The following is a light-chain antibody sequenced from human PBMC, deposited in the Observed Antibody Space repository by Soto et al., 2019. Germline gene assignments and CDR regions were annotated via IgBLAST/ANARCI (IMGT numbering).Light chain of an antibody. CDR2: GAS. Sequence: EIVMTQSPATLSVSPGETATLSCRASQSVGSAVAWYQHKPGQAPRLLIVGASIRATGVPGRFSGGGSGTEFTLNIRSLKSEDFAVYYWQQYKNWPPLTFGGGTTVEIK. J-gene: IGKJ4*01. V-gene: IGKV3-15*01. CDR1: QSVGSA. CDR3: QQYKNWPPLT.